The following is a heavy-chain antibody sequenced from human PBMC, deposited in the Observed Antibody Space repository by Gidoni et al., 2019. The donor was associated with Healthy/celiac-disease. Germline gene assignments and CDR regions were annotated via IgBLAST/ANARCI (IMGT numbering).Heavy chain of an antibody. V-gene: IGHV3-74*01. Sequence: EVQLVESGGGLVQPGGSLRLSCASSGCTCSSYWMHWVRQAPGKGLVWVSSINSDGSSTSYADSVNGRFTISRNNAKNTLYLQMNSLRAEDTAVYYCARPYYDSSGYAPLDYWGQGTLVTVSS. D-gene: IGHD3-22*01. CDR3: ARPYYDSSGYAPLDY. J-gene: IGHJ4*02. CDR1: GCTCSSYW. CDR2: INSDGSST.